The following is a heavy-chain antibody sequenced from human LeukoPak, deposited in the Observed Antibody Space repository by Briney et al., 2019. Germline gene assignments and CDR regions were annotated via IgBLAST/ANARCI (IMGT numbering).Heavy chain of an antibody. V-gene: IGHV3-23*01. CDR1: GFTFSSYA. D-gene: IGHD3-22*01. CDR3: AKSKFPYDTDGWHGYFDF. Sequence: RVSLRLSCAASGFTFSSYAMSWVRQAPGKGLEWVSSISGSGGSTYYADSVKGRFTISRDNSKNTLSLQMNSLRGDDTAVYYCAKSKFPYDTDGWHGYFDFWGQGTLVTASS. CDR2: ISGSGGST. J-gene: IGHJ4*02.